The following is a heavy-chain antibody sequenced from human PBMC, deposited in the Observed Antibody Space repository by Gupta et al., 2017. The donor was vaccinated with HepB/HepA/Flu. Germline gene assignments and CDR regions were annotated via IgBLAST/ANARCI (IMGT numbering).Heavy chain of an antibody. CDR3: ARDPAPIGYCSSTSCPTDAFDI. CDR2: ISAYNGNT. V-gene: IGHV1-18*01. J-gene: IGHJ3*02. D-gene: IGHD2-2*01. CDR1: GYTFTSHG. Sequence: QVQLVQSGAEVKKPGASVKVSCKASGYTFTSHGISWVRQAPGQGLEWMGWISAYNGNTNYAQKLQGRVTMTTDTSTSTAYMELRSLRSDDTAVYYCARDPAPIGYCSSTSCPTDAFDIWGQGTMVTVSS.